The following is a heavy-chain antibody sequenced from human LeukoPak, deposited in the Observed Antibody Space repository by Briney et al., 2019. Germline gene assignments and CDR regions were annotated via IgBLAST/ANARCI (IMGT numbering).Heavy chain of an antibody. CDR2: ISSSGGNT. D-gene: IGHD6-19*01. J-gene: IGHJ4*02. V-gene: IGHV3-23*01. CDR3: ARRAASSGYYFDQ. Sequence: GGSLGLSCAASGFTFSSYAMTWVRQGPGKGLEWVSTISSSGGNTYNADSVKGRFTISRDNSKNTLNLQMSSLRAEDTAVYYCARRAASSGYYFDQWGQGTLVTVSS. CDR1: GFTFSSYA.